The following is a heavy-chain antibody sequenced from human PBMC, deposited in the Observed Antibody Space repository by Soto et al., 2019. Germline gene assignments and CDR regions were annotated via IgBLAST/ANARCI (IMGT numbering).Heavy chain of an antibody. Sequence: QVQLVESGGGVVQPGRSLRLSCAASGFTFSSYGMHWVRQAPGKGLEWVAVISYDGSNKYYADSVKGRFTISRDNSKKTLYLQMNSLRDEDMAVYYCAKAQEVVPASDYYYYGMDVWGQGPTVTVSS. V-gene: IGHV3-30*18. J-gene: IGHJ6*01. CDR3: AKAQEVVPASDYYYYGMDV. CDR2: ISYDGSNK. CDR1: GFTFSSYG. D-gene: IGHD2-2*01.